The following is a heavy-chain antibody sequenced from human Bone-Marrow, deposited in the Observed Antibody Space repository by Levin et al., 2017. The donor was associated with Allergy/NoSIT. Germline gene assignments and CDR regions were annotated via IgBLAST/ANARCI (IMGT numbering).Heavy chain of an antibody. Sequence: SLKISCAASGFTFDDYAMHWVRQAPGKGLEWVSGISWNSGSIGYADSVKGRFTISRDNAKNSLYLQMNSLRAEDTALYYCAKAIFRNDYAFDIWGQGTMVTVSS. CDR3: AKAIFRNDYAFDI. V-gene: IGHV3-9*01. CDR1: GFTFDDYA. D-gene: IGHD1-1*01. CDR2: ISWNSGSI. J-gene: IGHJ3*02.